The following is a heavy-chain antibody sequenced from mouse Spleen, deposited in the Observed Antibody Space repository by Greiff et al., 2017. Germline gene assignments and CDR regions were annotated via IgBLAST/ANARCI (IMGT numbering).Heavy chain of an antibody. CDR2: ISSGGSYT. J-gene: IGHJ4*01. CDR3: ARLAYYGNYDAMDY. Sequence: EVQRVESGGDLVKPGGSLKLSCAASGFTFSSYGMSWVRQTPDKRLEWVATISSGGSYTYYPDSVKGRFTISRDNAKNTLYLQMSSLKSEDTAMYYCARLAYYGNYDAMDYWGQGTSVTVSS. CDR1: GFTFSSYG. V-gene: IGHV5-6*01. D-gene: IGHD2-10*01.